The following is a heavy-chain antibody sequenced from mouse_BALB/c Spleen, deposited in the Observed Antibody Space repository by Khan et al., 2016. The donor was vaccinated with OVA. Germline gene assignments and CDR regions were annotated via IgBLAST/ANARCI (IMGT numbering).Heavy chain of an antibody. Sequence: LVESGPELKKPGETVKISCKASRYTFTDYGMNWVKQAPGKGLKWMGWISTYTGQPTYADDFKGRFAFSLEASATTVFLQINDLKNEDMATYYCARSRGNFLLDHWGQGSTLTVSS. V-gene: IGHV9-1*02. CDR1: RYTFTDYG. J-gene: IGHJ2*01. CDR3: ARSRGNFLLDH. CDR2: ISTYTGQP. D-gene: IGHD2-1*01.